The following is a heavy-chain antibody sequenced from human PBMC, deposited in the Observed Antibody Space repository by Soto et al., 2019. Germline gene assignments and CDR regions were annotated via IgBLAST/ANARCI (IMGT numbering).Heavy chain of an antibody. D-gene: IGHD3-22*01. J-gene: IGHJ6*02. CDR1: GYTFTSYA. CDR3: ARLDSSGPNRYYYGMDV. CDR2: INAGNGNT. Sequence: QVQLVQSGAEVKKPGASVKVSCKASGYTFTSYAMHWVRQAPGQRLEWIGWINAGNGNTKYSQKFQGRVTITRDTSASTAYMELSSLRSEDTAVYYCARLDSSGPNRYYYGMDVWGQGTTVTVSS. V-gene: IGHV1-3*01.